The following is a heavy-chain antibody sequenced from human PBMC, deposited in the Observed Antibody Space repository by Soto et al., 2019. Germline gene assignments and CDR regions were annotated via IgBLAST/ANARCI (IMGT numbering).Heavy chain of an antibody. V-gene: IGHV3-7*05. J-gene: IGHJ4*02. CDR2: IKYDGGET. CDR3: ARDGVAPGLYFDR. D-gene: IGHD6-13*01. CDR1: GFTFSDYW. Sequence: EVQLVESGGGLVQPGGSLRLSCAASGFTFSDYWMNWVRQAPGKGLEWVASIKYDGGETNYVDSVKGRFTIYRDNGKNSVFLQMASLRADDTAVYYCARDGVAPGLYFDRWGQGTPVTVSS.